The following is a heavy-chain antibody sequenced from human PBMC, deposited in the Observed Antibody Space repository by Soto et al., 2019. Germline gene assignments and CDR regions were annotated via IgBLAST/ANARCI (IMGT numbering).Heavy chain of an antibody. J-gene: IGHJ6*02. CDR3: ARLIDRGVIIPAGMSV. D-gene: IGHD3-10*01. V-gene: IGHV4-59*01. CDR2: IYYSGST. CDR1: GGSISSYY. Sequence: SETLSLTCTVSGGSISSYYWSWIRQPPGKGLEWIGYIYYSGSTNYNPSLKSRVTISVDTSKNQFSLKLSSVTAADTAVYYCARLIDRGVIIPAGMSVWGQGTTVTVSS.